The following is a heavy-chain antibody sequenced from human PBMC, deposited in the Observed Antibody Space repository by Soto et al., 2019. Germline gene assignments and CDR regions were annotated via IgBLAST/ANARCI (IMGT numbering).Heavy chain of an antibody. CDR1: GGSINSYC. V-gene: IGHV4-59*08. CDR3: ARHRRTTVAKFYFDN. J-gene: IGHJ4*02. Sequence: QVQLQESGPGLVKPSETLSLTCTVSGGSINSYCWSWIRQPPGKGLEWIAYIFDSGNANYNPSLKSRVTIPVATSKNQFSLKLTSVTAADTAVYYCARHRRTTVAKFYFDNWGQGALVTVSS. CDR2: IFDSGNA. D-gene: IGHD4-4*01.